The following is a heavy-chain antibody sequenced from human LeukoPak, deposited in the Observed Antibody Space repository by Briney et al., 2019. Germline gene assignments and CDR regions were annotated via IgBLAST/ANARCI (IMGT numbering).Heavy chain of an antibody. CDR2: ISSSGVDT. J-gene: IGHJ4*02. D-gene: IGHD6-13*01. V-gene: IGHV3-23*01. CDR3: ARAGHSSSWYSGFYASEYYFDY. CDR1: GFTFNSYA. Sequence: GGSLRLSCTTSGFTFNSYAMSWVRQAPGKGLEWVSHISSSGVDTSYADSVKGRFTISRDNAKNSLYLQMNSLRAEDTAVYYCARAGHSSSWYSGFYASEYYFDYWGQGTLVTVSS.